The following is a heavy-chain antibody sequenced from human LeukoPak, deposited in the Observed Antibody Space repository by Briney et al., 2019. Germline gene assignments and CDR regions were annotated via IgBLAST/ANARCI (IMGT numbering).Heavy chain of an antibody. V-gene: IGHV3-30-3*01. CDR1: GFTFSSYA. J-gene: IGHJ3*02. Sequence: GGSLRLSCAASGFTFSSYAMHWVRQAPGKGLEWVAVISYDGSNKYYADSVKGRFTISRDNSKNTQYLQMNSLRAEDTAVYYCAKGGSGYYFGDAFDIWGQGTMVTVSS. CDR3: AKGGSGYYFGDAFDI. CDR2: ISYDGSNK. D-gene: IGHD3-22*01.